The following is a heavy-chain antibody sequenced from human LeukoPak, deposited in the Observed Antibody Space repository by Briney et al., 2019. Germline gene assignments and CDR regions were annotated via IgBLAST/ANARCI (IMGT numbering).Heavy chain of an antibody. D-gene: IGHD5-24*01. CDR2: IYSGGST. CDR1: GFTVSSNY. V-gene: IGHV3-53*01. CDR3: ARDLATPRGYGYFQH. Sequence: GGSLRLSCAASGFTVSSNYMSWVRQAPGKGLEWVSVIYSGGSTYYADSVKGRFTISRDNSKNTLYLQMNSLRAEDTAVYYCARDLATPRGYGYFQHWGQGTLVTVSS. J-gene: IGHJ1*01.